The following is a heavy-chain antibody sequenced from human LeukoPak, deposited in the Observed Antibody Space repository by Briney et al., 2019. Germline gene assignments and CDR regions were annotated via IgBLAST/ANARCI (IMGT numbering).Heavy chain of an antibody. CDR1: GYTFTSYD. D-gene: IGHD2-15*01. CDR3: ARVFADIVVVVAAPRRYYYYGMGV. V-gene: IGHV1-8*01. Sequence: GASVKVSCKASGYTFTSYDINWVRQATGQGLEWMGWMNPNSGNTGYAQKFQGRVTMTRNTSISTAYMELSSLRSEDTAVYYCARVFADIVVVVAAPRRYYYYGMGVWGQGTTVTVSS. J-gene: IGHJ6*02. CDR2: MNPNSGNT.